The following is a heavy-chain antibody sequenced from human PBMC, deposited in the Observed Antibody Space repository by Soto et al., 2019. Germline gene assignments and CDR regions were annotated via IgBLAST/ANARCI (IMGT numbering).Heavy chain of an antibody. CDR2: ISYDGSNK. CDR1: GFTFSSYG. J-gene: IGHJ6*02. D-gene: IGHD2-21*02. Sequence: GGSLRLSCEASGFTFSSYGMHWVRQAPGKGLEWVAVISYDGSNKYYADSVKGRFTISRDNSKNTLYLQMNSLKTEDTAVYYCTTDGLYCGGDCYSYYYYGMDVWGQGTTVTVSS. CDR3: TTDGLYCGGDCYSYYYYGMDV. V-gene: IGHV3-30*03.